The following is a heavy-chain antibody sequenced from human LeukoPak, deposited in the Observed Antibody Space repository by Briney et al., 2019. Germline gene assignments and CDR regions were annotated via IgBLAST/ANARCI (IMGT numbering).Heavy chain of an antibody. Sequence: ASVKVSCKASGYTFTSYGISWVRQAPGQGLEWMGWISTYNGNTNYAQKFQGRVTITTDESTSIAYMELSSLRSEDTAVYYCARHAAHNWNYVFGYWGQGTLVTVSS. CDR3: ARHAAHNWNYVFGY. CDR1: GYTFTSYG. J-gene: IGHJ4*02. CDR2: ISTYNGNT. D-gene: IGHD1-7*01. V-gene: IGHV1-18*01.